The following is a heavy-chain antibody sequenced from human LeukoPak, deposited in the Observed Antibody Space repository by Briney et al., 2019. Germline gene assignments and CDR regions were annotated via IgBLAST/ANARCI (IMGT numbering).Heavy chain of an antibody. CDR3: ARAVVLYYDGSGYSTRFDY. V-gene: IGHV4-59*01. CDR2: IYYNGST. CDR1: GGSISSYY. D-gene: IGHD3-22*01. Sequence: PPGTLSLTCTVSGGSISSYYWSWMRQPPGKGLEWIGYIYYNGSTNYTPSLKSRVTISLDTSKNQFSLKLRSVTAADTAMYYCARAVVLYYDGSGYSTRFDYWGQGTLVTVSS. J-gene: IGHJ4*02.